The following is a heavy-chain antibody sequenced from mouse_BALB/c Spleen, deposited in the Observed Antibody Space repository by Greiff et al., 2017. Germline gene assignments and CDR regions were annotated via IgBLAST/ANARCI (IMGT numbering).Heavy chain of an antibody. D-gene: IGHD1-1*01. Sequence: EVKLMESGGGLVKPGGSLKLSCAASGFTFSSYAMSWVRQTPEKRLEWVASISSGGSTYYPDSVKGRFTISRDNARNILYLQMSSLRSEDTAMYYCARAVITTVVALYYFDYWGQGTTLTVSS. J-gene: IGHJ2*01. CDR2: ISSGGST. CDR1: GFTFSSYA. CDR3: ARAVITTVVALYYFDY. V-gene: IGHV5-6-5*01.